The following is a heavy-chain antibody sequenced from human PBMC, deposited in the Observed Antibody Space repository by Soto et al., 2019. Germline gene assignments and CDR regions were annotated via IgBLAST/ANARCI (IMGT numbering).Heavy chain of an antibody. CDR3: ARARSSSSSWYKWAFDP. V-gene: IGHV3-74*01. Sequence: EVQLVESGGGLVQPGGSLRLSCAASGFTFSSYWMHWVRQVPGKGLVWVSRIGHDGTITGYADPVKGRFTISRDNAKNTQYLQMNSLRVEDTAVYYCARARSSSSSWYKWAFDPWGQGTLVIVSS. D-gene: IGHD6-13*01. J-gene: IGHJ5*02. CDR1: GFTFSSYW. CDR2: IGHDGTIT.